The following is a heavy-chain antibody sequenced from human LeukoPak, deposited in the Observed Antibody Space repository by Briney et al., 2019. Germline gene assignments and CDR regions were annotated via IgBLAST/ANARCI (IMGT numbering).Heavy chain of an antibody. CDR2: INSDGSST. Sequence: GGSLRLSCAASGFTFSSYWTHWVRQAPGKGLVWVSRINSDGSSTSYADSVKGRFTISRDNAKNTLYLQMNSLRAEDTAVYYCARDPYCSGGSCYVSGMDVWGQGTTVTVSS. J-gene: IGHJ6*02. V-gene: IGHV3-74*01. D-gene: IGHD2-15*01. CDR1: GFTFSSYW. CDR3: ARDPYCSGGSCYVSGMDV.